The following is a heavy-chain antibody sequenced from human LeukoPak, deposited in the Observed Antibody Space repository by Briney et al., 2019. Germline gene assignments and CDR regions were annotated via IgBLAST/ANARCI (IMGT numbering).Heavy chain of an antibody. J-gene: IGHJ4*02. D-gene: IGHD6-13*01. V-gene: IGHV1-18*01. CDR3: ARDAPYSSSWYVPFDY. Sequence: ASVKVSCKASGSTFTSYGISWVRQAPGQGLEWMGWISGYNGNTNYAQNLQGRVTMTTDTSTSTAYMELRSLTSDDTALYYCARDAPYSSSWYVPFDYWGQGTLVTVSS. CDR1: GSTFTSYG. CDR2: ISGYNGNT.